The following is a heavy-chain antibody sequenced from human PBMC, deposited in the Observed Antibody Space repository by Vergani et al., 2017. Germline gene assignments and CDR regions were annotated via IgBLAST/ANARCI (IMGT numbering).Heavy chain of an antibody. CDR1: GYTFTSYY. Sequence: QVQLVQSGAEVKKPGASVKVSCKASGYTFTSYYMRWVRQAPGQGLEWMGIINPSGGSTSYAQKFQGRVTMTRDTSTSTVYMELSSLGSEDTAVYYCALGFGMLNDYWGQGTLVTVSS. V-gene: IGHV1-46*01. CDR3: ALGFGMLNDY. CDR2: INPSGGST. J-gene: IGHJ4*02. D-gene: IGHD3-10*01.